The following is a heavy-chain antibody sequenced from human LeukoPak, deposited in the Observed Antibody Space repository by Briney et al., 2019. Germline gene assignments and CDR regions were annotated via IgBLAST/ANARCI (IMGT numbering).Heavy chain of an antibody. CDR1: GFTCSTYA. CDR2: IRDSGGSR. J-gene: IGHJ4*02. D-gene: IGHD6-19*01. Sequence: GGSLRLSCAASGFTCSTYAMSWVRQAPGEGLEWVSSIRDSGGSRYYADSVEGRFTISRDSSKNTLYLQMNSLRAEDTAVYYCAKVLAVAGGYWGQGTLVTVSS. V-gene: IGHV3-23*01. CDR3: AKVLAVAGGY.